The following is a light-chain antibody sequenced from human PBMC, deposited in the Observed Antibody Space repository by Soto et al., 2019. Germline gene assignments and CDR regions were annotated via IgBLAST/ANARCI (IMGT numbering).Light chain of an antibody. Sequence: DIQMTQSPSTLSASVGDRVTITCRASQSISYRLAWYQQKPGKAPKLLIYDASSLESGVPSTFSGSGSGTEFTLTITSPQPDDFATYYCQQYNSYSWTFGQGTKVDIK. J-gene: IGKJ1*01. CDR1: QSISYR. CDR2: DAS. V-gene: IGKV1-5*01. CDR3: QQYNSYSWT.